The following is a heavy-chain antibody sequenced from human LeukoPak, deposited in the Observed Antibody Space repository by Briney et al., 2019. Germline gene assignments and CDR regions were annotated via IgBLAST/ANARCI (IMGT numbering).Heavy chain of an antibody. CDR1: GFTFSSYA. D-gene: IGHD6-6*01. Sequence: GRSLRLSCAASGFTFSSYAMQWVRQAPGKGLEWVAVISYDGSNKYYADSVKGRFTISRDNSKNMLYLQMNSLRAEDTAVYDCARDGSRGHIWARFVEYYFDYWGQGTLVTVSS. CDR3: ARDGSRGHIWARFVEYYFDY. V-gene: IGHV3-30*01. CDR2: ISYDGSNK. J-gene: IGHJ4*02.